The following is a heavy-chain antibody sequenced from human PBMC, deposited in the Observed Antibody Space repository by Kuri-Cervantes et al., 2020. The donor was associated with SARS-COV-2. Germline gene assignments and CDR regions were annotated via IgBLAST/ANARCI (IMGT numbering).Heavy chain of an antibody. J-gene: IGHJ3*02. V-gene: IGHV1-18*01. CDR3: ARDLLYELERRKNPDAFDI. D-gene: IGHD1-1*01. CDR2: ISAYNGNT. CDR1: GYTFTSYG. Sequence: ASVKVSCKASGYTFTSYGISWVRQAPGQGLEWMGWISAYNGNTNYAQKLQGRVTMTTDTSTSTAYMELRSLRSDDTAVYYCARDLLYELERRKNPDAFDIWGQGQWSPSPQ.